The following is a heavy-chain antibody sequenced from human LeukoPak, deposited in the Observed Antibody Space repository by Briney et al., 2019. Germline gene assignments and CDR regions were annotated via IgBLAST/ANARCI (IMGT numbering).Heavy chain of an antibody. V-gene: IGHV1-46*01. Sequence: GASVKVSCKASGYTFTSYYMHWVRQAPGQVLEWMGIISPSGGSTSYAQKFQGRVTMTRDTSTSTVYMELSSLRSKDTAVYYCATLNTVAGFDYWGQGTLVTVSS. J-gene: IGHJ4*02. CDR3: ATLNTVAGFDY. CDR2: ISPSGGST. CDR1: GYTFTSYY. D-gene: IGHD6-19*01.